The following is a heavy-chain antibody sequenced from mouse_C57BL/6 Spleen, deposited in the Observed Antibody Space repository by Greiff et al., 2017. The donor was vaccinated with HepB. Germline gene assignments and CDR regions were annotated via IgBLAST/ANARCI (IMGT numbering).Heavy chain of an antibody. D-gene: IGHD2-2*01. J-gene: IGHJ2*01. CDR3: TRAGYHTYSFDY. CDR2: IDPETGGT. V-gene: IGHV1-15*01. Sequence: VQLQQSGAELVRPGASVTLSCKASGYTFTDYEMHWVKQTPVHGLEWIGAIDPETGGTAYNQKFKGKAILTADKSSSTAYMELRRLTSEDSAVYYGTRAGYHTYSFDYWGQGTTLTVSS. CDR1: GYTFTDYE.